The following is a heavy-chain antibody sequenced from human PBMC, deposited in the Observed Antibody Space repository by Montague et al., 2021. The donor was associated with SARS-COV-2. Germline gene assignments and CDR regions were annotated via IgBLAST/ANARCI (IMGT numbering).Heavy chain of an antibody. CDR2: FYIFGST. CDR3: ARVSITADAFDT. CDR1: GASVGSSD. J-gene: IGHJ3*02. Sequence: SETLSLTCTVSGASVGSSDWGWIRQSPGKGLEWIGYFYIFGSTDYNPSLKIRATISRDTSKNQFSLKVRSVTAADTAVYYCARVSITADAFDTWGQGTMVTVSS. D-gene: IGHD5-18*01. V-gene: IGHV4-59*02.